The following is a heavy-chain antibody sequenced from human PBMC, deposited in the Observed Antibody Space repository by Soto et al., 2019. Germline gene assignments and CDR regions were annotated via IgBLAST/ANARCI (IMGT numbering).Heavy chain of an antibody. V-gene: IGHV4-39*01. CDR2: IYYSGST. J-gene: IGHJ4*02. Sequence: SETLSLTCTVSGGSISSSSYYWGWIRQSPGKGLEWIGSIYYSGSTYYNPSLKSRVTISVDTSKNQFSLKLSSVTAADTAVYYCARHPYNWKAPDYWGQGTLVTVSS. D-gene: IGHD1-20*01. CDR3: ARHPYNWKAPDY. CDR1: GGSISSSSYY.